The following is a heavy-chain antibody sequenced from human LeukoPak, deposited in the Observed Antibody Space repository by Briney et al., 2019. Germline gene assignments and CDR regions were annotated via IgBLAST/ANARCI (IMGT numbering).Heavy chain of an antibody. CDR1: GYSIRSGYF. V-gene: IGHV4-38-2*02. CDR2: IYHTGNT. J-gene: IGHJ4*02. CDR3: ARVPRIAVAGTGSGPVDY. Sequence: PSETLSLTCTVSGYSIRSGYFWGWVRQPPGKGLEWIGLIYHTGNTYDNPSLKNRVTISVDTSKNQFSLKLSSVTAADTAVYYCARVPRIAVAGTGSGPVDYWGQGTLVTVSS. D-gene: IGHD6-19*01.